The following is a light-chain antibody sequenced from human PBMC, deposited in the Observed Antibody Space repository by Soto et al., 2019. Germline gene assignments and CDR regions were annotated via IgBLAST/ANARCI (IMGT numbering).Light chain of an antibody. J-gene: IGKJ2*01. CDR1: QSVSSSF. CDR2: GAS. Sequence: EIVLTQSPGTLSLSPGERTTLSCRASQSVSSSFLAWYQQKPGQAPRLLIYGASSRATGIPDRFSGSGSGTDFTLTISRLEPEDFAVYYCQQYHSSPYTFGQGPKLEIK. CDR3: QQYHSSPYT. V-gene: IGKV3-20*01.